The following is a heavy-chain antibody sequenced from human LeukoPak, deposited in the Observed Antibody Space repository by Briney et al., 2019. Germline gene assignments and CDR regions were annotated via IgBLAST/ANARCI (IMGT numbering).Heavy chain of an antibody. CDR2: INHSGST. CDR1: GGSFSGYY. Sequence: KPSETLSLTCAVYGGSFSGYYWSWIRQPPGKGLEWIGEINHSGSTNYNPSLKSRVTISVDTSKNQFSPKLSSVTAADTAVYYCARGKVVVGTLAAFDIWGQGTMVTVSS. CDR3: ARGKVVVGTLAAFDI. V-gene: IGHV4-34*01. J-gene: IGHJ3*02. D-gene: IGHD3-22*01.